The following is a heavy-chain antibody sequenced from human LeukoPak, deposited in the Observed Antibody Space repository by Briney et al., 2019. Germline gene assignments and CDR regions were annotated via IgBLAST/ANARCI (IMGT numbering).Heavy chain of an antibody. CDR3: ARDRGLYGEVLFDP. J-gene: IGHJ5*02. Sequence: SETLSLTCSVSGDSISTYYLSWIRQPAGKGLEWIGRIYGGGDTNYNPSLKSRLTLSMDTSKNQFSLKLRSVTAADTAVYYCARDRGLYGEVLFDPWGQGTLVTVSS. CDR1: GDSISTYY. D-gene: IGHD3-10*01. CDR2: IYGGGDT. V-gene: IGHV4-4*07.